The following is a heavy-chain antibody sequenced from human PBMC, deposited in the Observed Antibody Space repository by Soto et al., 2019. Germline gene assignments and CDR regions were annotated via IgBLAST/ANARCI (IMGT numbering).Heavy chain of an antibody. J-gene: IGHJ6*02. V-gene: IGHV1-8*01. CDR2: MNPNSGNT. Sequence: QVQLVQSGAEVKKPGASVKVSCKASGYTFTSYDINWVRQATGQGLEWMGWMNPNSGNTGYAQKFKRRVAMTRNTSISTAYMELSSLRSEDTAVYYCARVPGIAVAGYYYGMDVWGQGTTVTVSS. D-gene: IGHD6-19*01. CDR1: GYTFTSYD. CDR3: ARVPGIAVAGYYYGMDV.